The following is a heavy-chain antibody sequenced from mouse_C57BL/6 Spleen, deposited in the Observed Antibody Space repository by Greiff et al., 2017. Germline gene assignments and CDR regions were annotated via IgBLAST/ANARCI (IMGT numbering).Heavy chain of an antibody. Sequence: EVMLVESGGGLVKPGGSLKLSCAASGFTFSSSAMSWVRQTPEKRLEWVATISDGGSYTYYPDNVKGRFTISRDNAKNNLYMQMSHLKSEDTAMYYCAREGTGTGALDYWGQGTSVTVSS. D-gene: IGHD4-1*01. V-gene: IGHV5-4*01. CDR1: GFTFSSSA. J-gene: IGHJ4*01. CDR2: ISDGGSYT. CDR3: AREGTGTGALDY.